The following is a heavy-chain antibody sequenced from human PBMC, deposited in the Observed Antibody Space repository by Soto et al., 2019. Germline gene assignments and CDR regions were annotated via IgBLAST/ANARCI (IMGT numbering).Heavy chain of an antibody. J-gene: IGHJ4*02. CDR2: IYYTGRT. CDR1: GGSISSDDYY. Sequence: SETLSLTCTVSGGSISSDDYYWTWIRQPPGEGLEWIGYIYYTGRTSSTPSLESRIIISIDTSKNQFSLNLNSVSAADTAVYYCAREGSSSPEYFDFWGPGTLVTVSS. V-gene: IGHV4-30-4*01. D-gene: IGHD2-15*01. CDR3: AREGSSSPEYFDF.